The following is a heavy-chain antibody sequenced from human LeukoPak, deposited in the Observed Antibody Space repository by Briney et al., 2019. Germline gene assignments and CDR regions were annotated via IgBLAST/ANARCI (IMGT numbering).Heavy chain of an antibody. CDR3: ARESDSGYSYGDY. V-gene: IGHV3-21*01. CDR1: GFTFSSYS. D-gene: IGHD5-18*01. Sequence: ARSLRLSCAASGFTFSSYSMNWVCQGPGQGMDWVSSINSSNSYRTYSNPVQGRFAISRDNAKNSLYLQMNSLRAEDTAVYYCARESDSGYSYGDYWGQGTLVTVSS. J-gene: IGHJ4*02. CDR2: INSSNSYR.